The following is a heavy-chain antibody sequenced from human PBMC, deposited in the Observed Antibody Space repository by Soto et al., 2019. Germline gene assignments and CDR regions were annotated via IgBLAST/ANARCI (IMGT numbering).Heavy chain of an antibody. CDR2: ISGSGGST. J-gene: IGHJ4*02. CDR1: GFTFSNYA. CDR3: ARRSSGWYFDY. V-gene: IGHV3-23*01. D-gene: IGHD6-19*01. Sequence: GGSLRLSCAASGFTFSNYAMNWVRQAPGKGLEWVSVISGSGGSTYYADSVKGRFTISRDNSKNTLYLQMNSLRAEDTAVYYCARRSSGWYFDYWGQGTPVTVSS.